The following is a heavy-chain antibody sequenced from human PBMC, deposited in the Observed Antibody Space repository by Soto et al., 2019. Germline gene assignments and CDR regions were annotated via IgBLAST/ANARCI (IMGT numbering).Heavy chain of an antibody. J-gene: IGHJ4*02. CDR3: ATSYGSESRPFDN. Sequence: QVQLVQSGAEVKKPGSSVKVSCKASGDTFNFYTIHWVRQAPGQGLEWLGRIIPMVGMSNYAQRFQGRVTMIADKSTSTAYMQLTGLRSEDSAVYYCATSYGSESRPFDNWGQGTLVSVSS. CDR2: IIPMVGMS. V-gene: IGHV1-69*02. CDR1: GDTFNFYT. D-gene: IGHD3-10*01.